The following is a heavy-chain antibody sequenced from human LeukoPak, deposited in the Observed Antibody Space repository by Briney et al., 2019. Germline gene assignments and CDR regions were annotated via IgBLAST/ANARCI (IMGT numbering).Heavy chain of an antibody. J-gene: IGHJ3*02. V-gene: IGHV3-21*01. CDR2: ISSSSSYI. CDR3: ARDGHYYDSSSYPRVDAFDI. CDR1: GFTFSSYS. Sequence: GGSLRLSCAASGFTFSSYSMNWVRQAPGKGLEWVSSISSSSSYIYYADSVKGRFTISRDNAKNSLYLQMNSLRAEDTAVYYCARDGHYYDSSSYPRVDAFDIWGQGTMVTVSS. D-gene: IGHD3-22*01.